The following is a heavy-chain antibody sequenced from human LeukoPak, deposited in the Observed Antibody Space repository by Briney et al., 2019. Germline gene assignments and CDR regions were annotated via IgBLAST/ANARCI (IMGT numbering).Heavy chain of an antibody. J-gene: IGHJ4*02. CDR3: ARDQGTIAVAGPIDY. V-gene: IGHV1-69*04. Sequence: ASMKVSCKASGGTFSSYAISWVRQAPGQGLEWMGRIIPILGIANYAQKFQGRVTITADKSTSTAYMELSSLRSEDTAVYYCARDQGTIAVAGPIDYWGQGTLVTVSS. CDR1: GGTFSSYA. CDR2: IIPILGIA. D-gene: IGHD6-19*01.